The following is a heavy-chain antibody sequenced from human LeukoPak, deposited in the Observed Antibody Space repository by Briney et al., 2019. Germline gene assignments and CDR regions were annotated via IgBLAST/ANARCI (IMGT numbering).Heavy chain of an antibody. D-gene: IGHD6-13*01. Sequence: GGSLRLSCAASGFTFSSYAMSWVRQAPGKGLEWVSVIYSGGSTYYADSVKGRFTISRDISKNTLYVQMNSLRAEDTAVYYCARDSAAAGRGGFDYWGQGTLVTVSS. V-gene: IGHV3-53*01. CDR1: GFTFSSYA. CDR2: IYSGGST. CDR3: ARDSAAAGRGGFDY. J-gene: IGHJ4*02.